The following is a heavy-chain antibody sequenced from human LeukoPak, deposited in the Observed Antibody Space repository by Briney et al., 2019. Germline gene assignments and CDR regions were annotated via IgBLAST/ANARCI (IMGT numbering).Heavy chain of an antibody. J-gene: IGHJ4*02. V-gene: IGHV3-48*01. CDR1: GFAFSPYV. D-gene: IGHD2-15*01. CDR2: TTGDSNTI. Sequence: GGSLRLSCAASGFAFSPYVMNWVRQAPGKGLEWVSFTTGDSNTIYYADSMKGRFTVSRDNAENSLYLQMNSLSAEDTAVYYCARDRMGGSFDYWGQGTLVTVSS. CDR3: ARDRMGGSFDY.